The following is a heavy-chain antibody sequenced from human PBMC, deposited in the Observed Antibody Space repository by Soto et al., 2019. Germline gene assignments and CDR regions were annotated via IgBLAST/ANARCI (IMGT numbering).Heavy chain of an antibody. Sequence: TLSLTWTVSGGCISTTECYWGWIRQPPGKGLEWIAYIYYLGNTNYNPSLRSRVTISIDTSKNQFSLQLSSVTAADTAVYFCARYPRLDCWGQGTLVTVSS. CDR1: GGCISTTECY. J-gene: IGHJ4*02. CDR2: IYYLGNT. CDR3: ARYPRLDC. V-gene: IGHV4-61*05.